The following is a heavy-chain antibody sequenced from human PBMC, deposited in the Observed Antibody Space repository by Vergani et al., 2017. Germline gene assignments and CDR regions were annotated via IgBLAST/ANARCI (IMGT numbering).Heavy chain of an antibody. CDR3: ARSIGYCCGGSCYAFDI. D-gene: IGHD2-15*01. V-gene: IGHV3-53*01. CDR1: GFTVSSNY. CDR2: IYSGGST. Sequence: EVQLVESGGGLIQPGGSLRLSCAASGFTVSSNYMSWVRQAPGKGLEWVSVIYSGGSTYYADSVKGRFTISRDNSKNTLYLQMNSLRAEDTAVYYCARSIGYCCGGSCYAFDIWGQGTMVTVSS. J-gene: IGHJ3*02.